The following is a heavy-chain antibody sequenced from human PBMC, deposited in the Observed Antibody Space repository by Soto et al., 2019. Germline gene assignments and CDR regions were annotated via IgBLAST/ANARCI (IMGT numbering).Heavy chain of an antibody. CDR3: AGYYYDSSGYSGPNDY. D-gene: IGHD3-22*01. CDR1: GFTFSSYG. CDR2: ISYDRSNK. Sequence: GGSLRLSCAASGFTFSSYGMHWVRQAPGKGLEWVAVISYDRSNKYYADSVKGRFTISRDNSKNTLYLQMNSLRAEDTAVYYCAGYYYDSSGYSGPNDYWGQGTLVTSPQ. V-gene: IGHV3-30*03. J-gene: IGHJ4*02.